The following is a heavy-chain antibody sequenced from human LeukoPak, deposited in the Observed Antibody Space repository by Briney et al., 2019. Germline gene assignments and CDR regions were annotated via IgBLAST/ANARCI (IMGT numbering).Heavy chain of an antibody. CDR1: GFSVSNYY. V-gene: IGHV3-53*01. D-gene: IGHD2-21*02. J-gene: IGHJ4*02. CDR3: AKESAYCGSDCRSLSDY. Sequence: GGSLSLSCAASGFSVSNYYMSWVRQAPGKGLEWVSVIYSGGNTYYTDSVKGRFTISRDNSKNTLYLQMNSLRAEDTAVYYCAKESAYCGSDCRSLSDYWGQGTLVTVSS. CDR2: IYSGGNT.